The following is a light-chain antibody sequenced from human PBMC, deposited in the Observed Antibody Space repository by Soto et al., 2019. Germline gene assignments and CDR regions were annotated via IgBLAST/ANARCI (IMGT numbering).Light chain of an antibody. CDR3: QSYDSSLGGKV. CDR2: SDT. V-gene: IGLV1-40*01. Sequence: QSVLTQPPSVSGAPGQRVTISCTGSSSNIGAGYDVHWYQQLPGTAPKLLIYSDTHRPSGVPDRFSGSKTGTSASLAITGLQPEDEADYYCQSYDSSLGGKVFGGGTKVTVL. CDR1: SSNIGAGYD. J-gene: IGLJ2*01.